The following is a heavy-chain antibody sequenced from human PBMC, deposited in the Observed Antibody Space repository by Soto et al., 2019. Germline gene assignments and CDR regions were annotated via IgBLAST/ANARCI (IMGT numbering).Heavy chain of an antibody. V-gene: IGHV4-30-2*01. CDR2: IYHSGST. CDR1: GGSISSGGYS. CDR3: ARYSITGTTYIDY. Sequence: SETLSLTCAVSGGSISSGGYSWSWIRQPPGKGLEWIGYIYHSGSTYYNPSLKSRVTISVDRSKNQFSLKLSSVTAADTAVYYCARYSITGTTYIDYWGQGTLVTVS. D-gene: IGHD1-7*01. J-gene: IGHJ4*02.